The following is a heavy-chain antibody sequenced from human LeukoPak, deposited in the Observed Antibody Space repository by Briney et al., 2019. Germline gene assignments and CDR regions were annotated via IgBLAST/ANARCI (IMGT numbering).Heavy chain of an antibody. V-gene: IGHV4-61*02. CDR1: GGSISSGSYY. Sequence: PSQTLSLTCTVSGGSISSGSYYWSWSRQPAGKGLEWIVRIYTSGSTNYNPSPKSRVTISVDTSKNQFSLKLSSVTAADTAVYYCARGCSSTSCSLQHWGQGTLVTVSS. CDR2: IYTSGST. D-gene: IGHD2-2*01. J-gene: IGHJ1*01. CDR3: ARGCSSTSCSLQH.